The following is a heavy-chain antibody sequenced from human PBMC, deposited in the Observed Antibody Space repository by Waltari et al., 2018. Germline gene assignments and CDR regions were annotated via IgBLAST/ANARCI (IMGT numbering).Heavy chain of an antibody. J-gene: IGHJ4*02. CDR1: GGSISSSSYY. Sequence: QLQLQESGPGLVKPSETLSLTCTVSGGSISSSSYYWGWIRQPPGKGLEWIGSIYYSGRTYDNPSLKSRVTISVDTSKNQFSLKLSSVTAADTAVYYCARGITMIVVVMEYYFDYWGQGTLVTVSS. CDR3: ARGITMIVVVMEYYFDY. D-gene: IGHD3-22*01. CDR2: IYYSGRT. V-gene: IGHV4-39*01.